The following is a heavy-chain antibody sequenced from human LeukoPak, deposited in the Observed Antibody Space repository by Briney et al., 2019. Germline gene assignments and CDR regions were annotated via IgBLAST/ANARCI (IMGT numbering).Heavy chain of an antibody. D-gene: IGHD3-22*01. Sequence: PGGSLRLSCAASGFTFDDYTMHWVRQAPGKGLEWVSLISGDGGSTYYADSVKGRFTISRDNSKNSLYLQMNSLRTEDTALYYCAKDQGRHYYDSSGYSFWGQGTLVTVSS. V-gene: IGHV3-43*02. CDR3: AKDQGRHYYDSSGYSF. J-gene: IGHJ4*02. CDR1: GFTFDDYT. CDR2: ISGDGGST.